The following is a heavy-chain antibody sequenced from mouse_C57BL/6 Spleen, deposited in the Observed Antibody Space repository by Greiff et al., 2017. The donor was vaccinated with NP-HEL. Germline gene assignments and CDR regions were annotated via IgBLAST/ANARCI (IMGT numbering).Heavy chain of an antibody. D-gene: IGHD1-1*01. Sequence: VQLKESGPELVKPGASVKISCKASGYSFTDYNMHWVKQSNGKSLEWIGVINPNYGTTSYNQKFKGTATLTVDKSSSTAYMQLNSLTSEDSAVYYCAREHTVYYYAMDYWGQGTSVTVSS. V-gene: IGHV1-39*01. CDR2: INPNYGTT. CDR1: GYSFTDYN. J-gene: IGHJ4*01. CDR3: AREHTVYYYAMDY.